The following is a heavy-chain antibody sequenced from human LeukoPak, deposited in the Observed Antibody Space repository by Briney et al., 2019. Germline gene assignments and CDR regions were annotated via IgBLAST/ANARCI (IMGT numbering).Heavy chain of an antibody. CDR1: GVSISSSNSY. CDR2: IYYSGNT. Sequence: SETLSLTCTVSGVSISSSNSYWGWIRQPPGKGLEWIGSIYYSGNTYYNASLKSRVTISVDTSKNQFSLKLSSVTAADTAVYYCARVFVVANYYFDYWGQGTLVTVSS. V-gene: IGHV4-39*07. D-gene: IGHD2-15*01. CDR3: ARVFVVANYYFDY. J-gene: IGHJ4*02.